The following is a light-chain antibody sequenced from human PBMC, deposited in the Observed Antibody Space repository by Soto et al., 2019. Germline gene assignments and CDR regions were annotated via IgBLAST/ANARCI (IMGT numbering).Light chain of an antibody. J-gene: IGKJ5*01. V-gene: IGKV1-39*01. CDR1: QSISSY. Sequence: DIQMTQFPSSLSASVGDRVTITSGASQSISSYLNWYQQKPVKAPKLLXYAASSLQSGVPSRFSGSGSGTDLTLTISSLQPEDFATYYCQQSYSTLSITFGQGTRLEIK. CDR3: QQSYSTLSIT. CDR2: AAS.